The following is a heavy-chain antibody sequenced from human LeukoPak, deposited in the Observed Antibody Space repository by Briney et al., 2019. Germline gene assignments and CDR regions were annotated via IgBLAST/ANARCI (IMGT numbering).Heavy chain of an antibody. Sequence: PGGSLRLSCAASRFTLSSYAMSCVRQAPGKGLEWVSAISGSGGSTYYADSVKGRFTISRDNSKNTLYLQMNSLRAEDTAVYYCVGCSSTSCSFFGYWGQGPLVTVSS. V-gene: IGHV3-23*01. J-gene: IGHJ4*02. CDR3: VGCSSTSCSFFGY. CDR1: RFTLSSYA. D-gene: IGHD2-2*01. CDR2: ISGSGGST.